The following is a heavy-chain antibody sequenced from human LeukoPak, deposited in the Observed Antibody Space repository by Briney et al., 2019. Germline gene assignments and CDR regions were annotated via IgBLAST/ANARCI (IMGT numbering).Heavy chain of an antibody. D-gene: IGHD2/OR15-2a*01. CDR3: ARDFYGY. J-gene: IGHJ4*02. V-gene: IGHV3-30*04. Sequence: SGGSLRLSRAASGFTLSIYAMHGVRHAPGKGLEWVEVISYDGSNQYYADSVKGRFTISRDNSKNTLYLQMNSLRAEDTAVYYCARDFYGYWGQGTLVTVSS. CDR1: GFTLSIYA. CDR2: ISYDGSNQ.